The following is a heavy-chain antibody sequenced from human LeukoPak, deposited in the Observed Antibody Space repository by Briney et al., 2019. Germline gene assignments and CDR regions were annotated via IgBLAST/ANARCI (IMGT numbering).Heavy chain of an antibody. CDR2: FKSKTDGATT. CDR1: GFSFSNAW. J-gene: IGHJ4*02. V-gene: IGHV3-15*01. CDR3: MCDHDSGRRIDY. D-gene: IGHD3-10*01. Sequence: GGSLRLSCAASGFSFSNAWMRWVRQAPGKGLEWVGRFKSKTDGATTDYAAPVKGRFTISRDDSTNTVDLQMNSLKTEDTAIYYCMCDHDSGRRIDYWGQGTLVTVSS.